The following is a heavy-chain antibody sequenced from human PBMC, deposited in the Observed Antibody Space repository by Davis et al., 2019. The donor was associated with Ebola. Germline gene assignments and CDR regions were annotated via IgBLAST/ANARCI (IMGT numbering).Heavy chain of an antibody. CDR3: ARDSGYDYGGYYYYGMDV. Sequence: GGSLRLSCAASGFTFSSYAMSWVRQAPGKGLEWVSTTSGSGGSTYYAGSVKGRFTISRDNSKNTLYLQMNSLRAEDTAVYYCARDSGYDYGGYYYYGMDVWGQGTTVTVSS. CDR2: TSGSGGST. V-gene: IGHV3-23*01. D-gene: IGHD5-12*01. CDR1: GFTFSSYA. J-gene: IGHJ6*02.